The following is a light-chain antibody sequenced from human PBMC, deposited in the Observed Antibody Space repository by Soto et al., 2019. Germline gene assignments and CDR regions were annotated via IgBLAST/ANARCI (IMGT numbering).Light chain of an antibody. J-gene: IGLJ1*01. CDR2: DVS. CDR3: SSYTSRSTRYV. V-gene: IGLV2-14*03. Sequence: QSALTQPASVSGSPGQSITISCTGTSSDVGGYNYVSWYQQHPGKAPKLMIYDVSNRPSGVSNRFSGSKSGNTASLTISGLQAEDEADYYCSSYTSRSTRYVFGTGTKLTVL. CDR1: SSDVGGYNY.